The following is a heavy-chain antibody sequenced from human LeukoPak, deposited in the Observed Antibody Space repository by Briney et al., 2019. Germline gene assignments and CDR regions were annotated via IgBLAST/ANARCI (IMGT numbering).Heavy chain of an antibody. CDR1: GYTYTSYG. V-gene: IGHV1-18*01. D-gene: IGHD1-26*01. J-gene: IGHJ4*02. Sequence: GASVKVSCKASGYTYTSYGISWVRQVPGQGLEWMGWISAYNGNTNYAQKLQGRLTMTTDTSTSTGYMELRSLTSDDTAVYYCARSRVGATIDYWGQGTLVTVSS. CDR3: ARSRVGATIDY. CDR2: ISAYNGNT.